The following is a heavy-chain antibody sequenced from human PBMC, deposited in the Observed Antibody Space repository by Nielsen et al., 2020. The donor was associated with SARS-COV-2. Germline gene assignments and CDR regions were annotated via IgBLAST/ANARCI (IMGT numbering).Heavy chain of an antibody. V-gene: IGHV3-7*02. CDR2: IKQDGSEK. CDR3: ATLYELFSSSGYFDY. J-gene: IGHJ4*02. D-gene: IGHD6-6*01. Sequence: GESLKISCAASGFTFSSYWMSWVRQAPGKGLEWVANIKQDGSEKYYVDSVKGRFTISRDNAKNSLYLQMNSLRAEDTAVYYCATLYELFSSSGYFDYWGQGTLVTVSS. CDR1: GFTFSSYW.